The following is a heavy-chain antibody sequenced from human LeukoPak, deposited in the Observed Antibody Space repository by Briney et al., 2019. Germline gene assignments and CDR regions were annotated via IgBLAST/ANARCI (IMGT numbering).Heavy chain of an antibody. CDR3: ACTMIVEDAFDI. V-gene: IGHV1-2*02. Sequence: ASVKVSCKASGYTFTGYYMHWVRQAPGQGLEWMGWINPNSGGTNYAQKFQGRVTMTRDTSISAAYMELSRLRSDDTAVYYYACTMIVEDAFDIWGQGTMVTVSS. CDR1: GYTFTGYY. CDR2: INPNSGGT. J-gene: IGHJ3*02. D-gene: IGHD3-22*01.